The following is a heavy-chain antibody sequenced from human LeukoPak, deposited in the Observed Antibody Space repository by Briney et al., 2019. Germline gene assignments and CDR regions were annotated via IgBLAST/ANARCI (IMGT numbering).Heavy chain of an antibody. J-gene: IGHJ4*02. V-gene: IGHV1-69*13. CDR3: AREAVEYYYDSSGHFDY. Sequence: GASVKVSCKASGYTFTSYGISWVRQAPGQGLEWMGGIIPIFGTANYAQKFQGRVTITADESTSTAYMELSSLRSEDTAVYYCAREAVEYYYDSSGHFDYWGQGTLVTVSS. CDR1: GYTFTSYG. D-gene: IGHD3-22*01. CDR2: IIPIFGTA.